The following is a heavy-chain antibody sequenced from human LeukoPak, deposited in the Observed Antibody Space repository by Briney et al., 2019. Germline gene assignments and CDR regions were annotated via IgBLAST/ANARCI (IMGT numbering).Heavy chain of an antibody. CDR3: TRSQYYDYVWGSYPIPPSDS. CDR2: IRSKHYGATR. V-gene: IGHV3-49*04. J-gene: IGHJ5*01. CDR1: GFTFSSYG. D-gene: IGHD3-16*02. Sequence: GGSLRLSCAASGFTFSSYGMHWVRQAPGKGLEWVGFIRSKHYGATREYAESVKGRFIISRDDYKTIVYLQMNSLKSEDTAVYYCTRSQYYDYVWGSYPIPPSDSWGQGTLVTVSS.